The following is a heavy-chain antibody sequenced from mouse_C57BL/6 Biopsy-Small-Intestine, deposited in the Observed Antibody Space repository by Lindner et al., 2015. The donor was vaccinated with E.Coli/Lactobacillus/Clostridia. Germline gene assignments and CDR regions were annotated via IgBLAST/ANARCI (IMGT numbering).Heavy chain of an antibody. J-gene: IGHJ3*01. CDR1: GYTFTAYT. V-gene: IGHV1S29*02. D-gene: IGHD1-1*01. CDR3: TRGPSTGAFDL. CDR2: INTANGNT. Sequence: SVKVSCKASGYTFTAYTLHWMRQAPGQSLEWVGWINTANGNTRYSQNFQDRVTITRDTFASTIYMDLSSLRSEDTAVYYCTRGPSTGAFDLWGQGTMVTVSS.